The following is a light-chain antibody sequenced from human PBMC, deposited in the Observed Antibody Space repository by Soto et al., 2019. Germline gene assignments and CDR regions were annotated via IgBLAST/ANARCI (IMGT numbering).Light chain of an antibody. CDR1: SSDVGGYIY. CDR3: SSYTSSSTPYV. CDR2: EVS. J-gene: IGLJ1*01. Sequence: QSALTQPASVSGSPGQSITISCTGTSSDVGGYIYVSWYQQHPGTAPKLMIYEVSNRPSGVSDRFSGSKSGNSASLAISGLQAEDEAVYYCSSYTSSSTPYVFGTGTKLTVL. V-gene: IGLV2-14*01.